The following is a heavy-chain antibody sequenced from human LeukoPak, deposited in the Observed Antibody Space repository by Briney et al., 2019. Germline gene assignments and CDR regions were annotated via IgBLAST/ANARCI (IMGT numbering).Heavy chain of an antibody. D-gene: IGHD3-10*01. Sequence: GGSLRLSCAASGFIFSSYAMSWVRQAPGKGLEWVSSVSGGGGSTYYADSVKGRFTISRDNAKNTLYLQMNSLRAEDTAVYYCARETGSGYGMDVWGQGTTVTVSS. V-gene: IGHV3-23*01. J-gene: IGHJ6*02. CDR1: GFIFSSYA. CDR3: ARETGSGYGMDV. CDR2: VSGGGGST.